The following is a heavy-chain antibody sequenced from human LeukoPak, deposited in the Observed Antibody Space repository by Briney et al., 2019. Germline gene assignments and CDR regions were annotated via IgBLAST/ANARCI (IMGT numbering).Heavy chain of an antibody. D-gene: IGHD1-26*01. CDR3: ASLRERSYYARGFDY. Sequence: SETLSLTCTVSGYSISSGYYWGWIRQPPGKGLECIGSIYHSGSTYYNPSLKSRVTISVDTSKNQFSLKLSSVTAADTAVYHCASLRERSYYARGFDYWGRGTLVTVSS. CDR2: IYHSGST. J-gene: IGHJ4*02. CDR1: GYSISSGYY. V-gene: IGHV4-38-2*02.